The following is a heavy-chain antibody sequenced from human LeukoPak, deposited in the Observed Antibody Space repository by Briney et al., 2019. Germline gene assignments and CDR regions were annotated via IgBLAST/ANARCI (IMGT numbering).Heavy chain of an antibody. J-gene: IGHJ3*02. CDR2: INWNGGST. D-gene: IGHD2-21*02. CDR3: ARDCGGDCFSNDAFDI. V-gene: IGHV3-20*04. Sequence: PGGSLRLSCAASGFTFDDYGMSWVRQAPGKGLEWVSDINWNGGSTGYVDSVKGRFTISRDNAKNSLYLQMNSLRAEDTALYYCARDCGGDCFSNDAFDIWGQGTMVTVSS. CDR1: GFTFDDYG.